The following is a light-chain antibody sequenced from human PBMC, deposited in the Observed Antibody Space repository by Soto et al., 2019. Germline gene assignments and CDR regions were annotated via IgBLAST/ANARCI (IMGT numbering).Light chain of an antibody. J-gene: IGKJ5*01. CDR3: QQSYSTPRIT. V-gene: IGKV1-39*01. Sequence: EIQMTQSASSLSTSVVDRATITCRASQSISSYLNWYQQKPGKAPKLLIYAASSLQSGVPSRFSGSGSGADFTLTISSLQPEDFATYYCQQSYSTPRITFGQGTRLEIK. CDR2: AAS. CDR1: QSISSY.